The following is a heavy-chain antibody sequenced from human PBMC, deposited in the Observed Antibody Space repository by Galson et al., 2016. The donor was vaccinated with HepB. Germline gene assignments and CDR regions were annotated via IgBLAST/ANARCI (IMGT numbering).Heavy chain of an antibody. CDR2: LRGSGTGI. CDR3: AKISLGGYNSGWGGSFDI. CDR1: GFSISIYS. D-gene: IGHD6-19*01. J-gene: IGHJ3*02. V-gene: IGHV3-23*01. Sequence: SLRLSCAASGFSISIYSMNWVRQAPGKGLEWVSALRGSGTGISYTDSVQGRFPISRDNSKNTLYLQMNSLRDEDAAVYYCAKISLGGYNSGWGGSFDIWGRGTMVTVSS.